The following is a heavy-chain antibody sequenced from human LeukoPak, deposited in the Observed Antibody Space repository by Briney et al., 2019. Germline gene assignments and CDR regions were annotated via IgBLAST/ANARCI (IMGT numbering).Heavy chain of an antibody. D-gene: IGHD6-13*01. J-gene: IGHJ5*02. CDR1: GGSISSSIYY. CDR3: ARGGAAAGESNWFDP. V-gene: IGHV4-39*07. CDR2: LYYSGST. Sequence: PSETLSLTCTVSGGSISSSIYYWGWIRQPPGKGLEWIGSLYYSGSTYYNPSLKSRVTISVDTSKNQFSLKLSSVTAADTAVYYCARGGAAAGESNWFDPWGQGTLVTVSS.